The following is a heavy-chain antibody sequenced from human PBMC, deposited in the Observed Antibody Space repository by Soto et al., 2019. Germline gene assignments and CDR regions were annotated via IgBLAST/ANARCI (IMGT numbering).Heavy chain of an antibody. V-gene: IGHV1-2*02. CDR2: INVYNGET. CDR1: GYTFSVYH. J-gene: IGHJ5*01. D-gene: IGHD2-2*02. Sequence: GASVKVSCKASGYTFSVYHMHCVLQSPLQGLDWMGWINVYNGETNIAQKFQGRVAMTRDTSITTAYVELSRLRFDDTAVYFCAREGATRRPSRPAIGWLESWGQGTLVTVSS. CDR3: AREGATRRPSRPAIGWLES.